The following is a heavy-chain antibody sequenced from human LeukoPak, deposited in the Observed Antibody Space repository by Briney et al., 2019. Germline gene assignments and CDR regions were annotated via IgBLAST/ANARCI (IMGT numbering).Heavy chain of an antibody. V-gene: IGHV1-46*01. CDR1: GYTFTSYY. Sequence: ASVKVSCRASGYTFTSYYMHWVRQAPGQGLEWMGIINPSGGSTSYAQKFQGRVTMTRDTSTSTVYMELSSLRSEDTAVYYCARDSTIAVAGTAFDAFDIWGQGTLVTVSS. CDR3: ARDSTIAVAGTAFDAFDI. CDR2: INPSGGST. J-gene: IGHJ3*02. D-gene: IGHD6-19*01.